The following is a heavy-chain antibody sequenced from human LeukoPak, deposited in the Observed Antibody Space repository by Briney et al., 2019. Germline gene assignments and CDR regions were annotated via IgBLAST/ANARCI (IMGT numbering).Heavy chain of an antibody. CDR2: IIPIFGTP. J-gene: IGHJ6*03. CDR3: ARVDRYHFYLDV. CDR1: GGTVRTYS. Sequence: GASVKVSCKASGGTVRTYSVTWVRQAPGQGLEWMGGIIPIFGTPNYPQKFQGRVKVTTDDATGTAYMELSSLMSEDTAIYYCARVDRYHFYLDVWGKGTPVTVSS. V-gene: IGHV1-69*05.